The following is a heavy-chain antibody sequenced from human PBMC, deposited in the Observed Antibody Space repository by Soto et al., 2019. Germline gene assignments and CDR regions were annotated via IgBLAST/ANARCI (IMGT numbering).Heavy chain of an antibody. CDR2: IYYSGST. CDR1: GGSISSSSYY. CDR3: ARLSRFGELSYYYYGMDV. V-gene: IGHV4-39*01. J-gene: IGHJ6*02. D-gene: IGHD3-16*02. Sequence: PSETLSLTXTVSGGSISSSSYYWGWIRQPPGKGLEWIGSIYYSGSTYYNPSLKSRVTISVDTSKNQFSLKLSSVTAADTAVYYCARLSRFGELSYYYYGMDVWGQGTTVTVSS.